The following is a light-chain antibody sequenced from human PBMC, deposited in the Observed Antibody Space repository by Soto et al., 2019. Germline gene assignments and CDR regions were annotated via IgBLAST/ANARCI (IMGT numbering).Light chain of an antibody. Sequence: DIQMTQSPSSVSASVGDRVTITCRASQGIRDSLAWFQQKPGKAPKSLISAASSLQSGVPSRFGGSGSGTDFTLTISSLQPEEFATYYCQQYERYPHTFGQGTKLEIK. CDR3: QQYERYPHT. J-gene: IGKJ2*01. V-gene: IGKV1-16*01. CDR1: QGIRDS. CDR2: AAS.